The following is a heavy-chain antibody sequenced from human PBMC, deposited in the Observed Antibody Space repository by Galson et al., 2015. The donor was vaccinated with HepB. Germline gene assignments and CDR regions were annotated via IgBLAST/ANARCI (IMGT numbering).Heavy chain of an antibody. Sequence: SLRLSCAASGFTFSSYAMSWVRQAPGKGLEWVSAISGSGGSTYYADSVKGRFTISRDNSKNTLYLQMNSLRAEDTAVYYCAKDLYSSSWYARYYYYGMDVWGQGTTVTVSS. J-gene: IGHJ6*02. CDR3: AKDLYSSSWYARYYYYGMDV. D-gene: IGHD6-13*01. CDR1: GFTFSSYA. CDR2: ISGSGGST. V-gene: IGHV3-23*01.